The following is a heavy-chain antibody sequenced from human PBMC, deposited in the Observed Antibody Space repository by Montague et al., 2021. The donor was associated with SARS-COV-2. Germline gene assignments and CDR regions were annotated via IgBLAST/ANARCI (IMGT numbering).Heavy chain of an antibody. Sequence: SLRLSCAASGFTFSSYGMHWVRQAPGKGLEWVAVIWYDGSNKYYADSMKGRFTISRDNSKNTLYLQMNSLRAEDTAVYYCASQLVPRRHFDYWGQGTLVTVSS. CDR2: IWYDGSNK. CDR3: ASQLVPRRHFDY. J-gene: IGHJ4*02. D-gene: IGHD6-6*01. V-gene: IGHV3-33*03. CDR1: GFTFSSYG.